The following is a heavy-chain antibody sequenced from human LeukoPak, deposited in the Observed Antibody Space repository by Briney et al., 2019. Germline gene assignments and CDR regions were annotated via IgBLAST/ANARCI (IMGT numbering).Heavy chain of an antibody. Sequence: SKTLSLTCTVSGGSISNYYWSWTRQSPGKGLEWIGYIYYSGTTNSNPSLKSRVTISVDTSKNQFSLQLRSVTAADTAVYYCAREDPQTTVPEGMDVWGQGTTVIVSS. J-gene: IGHJ6*02. V-gene: IGHV4-59*01. CDR2: IYYSGTT. D-gene: IGHD4-17*01. CDR1: GGSISNYY. CDR3: AREDPQTTVPEGMDV.